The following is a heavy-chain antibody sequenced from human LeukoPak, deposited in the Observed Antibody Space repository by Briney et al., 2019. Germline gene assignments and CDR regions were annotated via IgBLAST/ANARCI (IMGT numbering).Heavy chain of an antibody. V-gene: IGHV4-39*01. CDR2: VYYSGST. CDR3: ARRFSYYYDSSGYQNWLDP. Sequence: SETLSLTCTVSGGSISSSSYYWGWIRQPPGKGLEWIGSVYYSGSTHYNPSLKSRVTISVDTSKNQFSLKLSSVTAADTAVYYCARRFSYYYDSSGYQNWLDPWGQGTLVTVSS. CDR1: GGSISSSSYY. D-gene: IGHD3-22*01. J-gene: IGHJ5*02.